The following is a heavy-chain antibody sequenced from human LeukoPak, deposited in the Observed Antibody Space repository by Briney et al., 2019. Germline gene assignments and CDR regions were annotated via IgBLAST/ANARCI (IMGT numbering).Heavy chain of an antibody. CDR1: GGTFSSYA. CDR2: IIPIFGTA. V-gene: IGHV1-69*06. J-gene: IGHJ4*02. D-gene: IGHD6-13*01. Sequence: WASVKVSCKASGGTFSSYAISWVRQAPGQGLEWMGGIIPIFGTANYAQKFQGRVTITADKSTSTAYMELSSLRSEDTAVYYCASLREGSSWYGYWGQGTLVTVSP. CDR3: ASLREGSSWYGY.